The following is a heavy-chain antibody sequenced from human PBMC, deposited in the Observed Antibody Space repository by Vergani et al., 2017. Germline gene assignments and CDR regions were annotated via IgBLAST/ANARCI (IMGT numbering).Heavy chain of an antibody. J-gene: IGHJ6*03. CDR1: GGTFSSHA. CDR2: IIPIFGTA. CDR3: ASIAALPYYYYYMDV. V-gene: IGHV1-69*01. Sequence: QVQLVQSGAEVKKPGSSVKVSCKASGGTFSSHAISWVRQAPGQGLEWMGGIIPIFGTANYAQKFQGRVTITADESTSTAYMELSSLRSEDTAVYYCASIAALPYYYYYMDVWGKGTTVTVSS. D-gene: IGHD6-13*01.